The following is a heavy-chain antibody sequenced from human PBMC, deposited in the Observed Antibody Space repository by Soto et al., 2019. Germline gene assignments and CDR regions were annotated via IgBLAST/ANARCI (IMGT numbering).Heavy chain of an antibody. D-gene: IGHD2-8*01. CDR3: AKNGPYLGAWFDP. CDR2: IDPNSGGT. V-gene: IGHV1-2*02. Sequence: AASVKVSCKASGYTFTGYYIHWVRQAPGQGLEWMGWIDPNSGGTHYAPKFQGRVAMTRAASINTAYMELNRLRSDDTAVYYCAKNGPYLGAWFDPWGQGTLVTVSS. J-gene: IGHJ5*02. CDR1: GYTFTGYY.